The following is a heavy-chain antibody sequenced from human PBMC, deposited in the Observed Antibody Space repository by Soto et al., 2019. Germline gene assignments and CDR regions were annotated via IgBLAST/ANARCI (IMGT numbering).Heavy chain of an antibody. CDR2: IIPVFGTT. J-gene: IGHJ4*02. CDR1: GGTRNSYT. CDR3: SISNSYGRGDF. V-gene: IGHV1-69*01. Sequence: QVQLVQSGAEVKKPGSSVRVSCKASGGTRNSYTISWVRQAPGQGLEWMVGIIPVFGTTDYAQKFQGRVTITADQYTATAYLDLFSLRSEDTAIYYCSISNSYGRGDFWGQGTLVTVYS. D-gene: IGHD4-17*01.